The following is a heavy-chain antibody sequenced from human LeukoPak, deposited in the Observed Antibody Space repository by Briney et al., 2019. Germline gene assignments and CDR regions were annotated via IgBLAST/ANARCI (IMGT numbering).Heavy chain of an antibody. CDR3: ARARTGDPFGGIDY. Sequence: SETLSLTCTVSGGSISSHYWSWIRQPPGKGLEWIGYIYYSGSTNYNPSLKSRVTISVDTSKNQFSLKLSSVTAADTAVYYCARARTGDPFGGIDYWGQGTLVTVSS. V-gene: IGHV4-59*11. CDR2: IYYSGST. J-gene: IGHJ4*02. CDR1: GGSISSHY. D-gene: IGHD7-27*01.